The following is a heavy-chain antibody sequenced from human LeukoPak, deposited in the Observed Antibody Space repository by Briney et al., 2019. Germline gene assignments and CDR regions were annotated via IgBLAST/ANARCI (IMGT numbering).Heavy chain of an antibody. J-gene: IGHJ5*02. CDR3: ARDFDHYYDSSGGQVGFDP. Sequence: PSETLSLTCAVYGGSFSGYYWSWIRQPPGKGLEWIGEINHSGSTNYNPSLKSRVTISVDTSKNQFSLKLSSVTAADTAVYYCARDFDHYYDSSGGQVGFDPWGQGTLVTVSS. V-gene: IGHV4-34*01. D-gene: IGHD3-22*01. CDR1: GGSFSGYY. CDR2: INHSGST.